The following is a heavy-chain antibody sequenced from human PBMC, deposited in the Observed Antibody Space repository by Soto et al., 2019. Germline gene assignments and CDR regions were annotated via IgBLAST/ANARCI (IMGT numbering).Heavy chain of an antibody. CDR1: GVTFSNAW. J-gene: IGHJ2*01. CDR3: TTDLCRYYRSGSYYNPSNDYCYWYFDL. Sequence: PGGSLRLSCAASGVTFSNAWMNWVRRAPGKGLEWVGRTKSKTDGGTTDYAAPVKGRFTISRDDSKNTLYLQMNSLKTEDTAVYYCTTDLCRYYRSGSYYNPSNDYCYWYFDLWGRGTLVTVSS. D-gene: IGHD3-10*01. CDR2: TKSKTDGGTT. V-gene: IGHV3-15*07.